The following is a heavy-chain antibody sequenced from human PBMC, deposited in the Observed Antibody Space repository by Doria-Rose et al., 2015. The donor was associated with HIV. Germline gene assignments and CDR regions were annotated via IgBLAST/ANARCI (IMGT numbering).Heavy chain of an antibody. Sequence: QVTLKESGPVLVKPTETLTLTCTVSDVSLSSPGMGVSWIRQPPGKALEWLANIFSDDERSYKTSLRSRLTISRGTSKSQVVLTMTDMDPVDTATYYCARIKSSRWYHKYYFDFWGQGTLVIVSA. V-gene: IGHV2-26*01. J-gene: IGHJ4*02. D-gene: IGHD6-13*01. CDR1: DVSLSSPGMG. CDR3: ARIKSSRWYHKYYFDF. CDR2: IFSDDER.